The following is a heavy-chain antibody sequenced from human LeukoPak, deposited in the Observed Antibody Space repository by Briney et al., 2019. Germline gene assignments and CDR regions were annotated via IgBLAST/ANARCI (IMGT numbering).Heavy chain of an antibody. CDR1: GGSLSRYS. CDR3: ARGRSNYYGMDV. J-gene: IGHJ6*02. Sequence: SETLSLTCAVYGGSLSRYSWSWVRQPPGKGLEWIGESNHSGSSRYSPSLKSRVTMSVDTSKNLFSLKVSSVTAADTAVYYCARGRSNYYGMDVWGQGTTVTVSS. V-gene: IGHV4-34*01. D-gene: IGHD1-26*01. CDR2: SNHSGSS.